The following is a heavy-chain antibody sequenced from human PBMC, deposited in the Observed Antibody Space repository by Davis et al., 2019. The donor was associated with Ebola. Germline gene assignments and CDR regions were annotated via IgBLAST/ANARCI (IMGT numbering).Heavy chain of an antibody. D-gene: IGHD3-22*01. CDR1: GFTFAAYA. V-gene: IGHV3-48*04. CDR2: ISSSGSTI. Sequence: GESLKISCAASGFTFAAYAMTWVRQAPGKGLEWVSYISSSGSTIYYADSVKGRFTISRDNAKNSLYLQMNSLRAEDTAVYYCARGQNYYDSSGYYYYFDYWGQGTLVTVSS. CDR3: ARGQNYYDSSGYYYYFDY. J-gene: IGHJ4*02.